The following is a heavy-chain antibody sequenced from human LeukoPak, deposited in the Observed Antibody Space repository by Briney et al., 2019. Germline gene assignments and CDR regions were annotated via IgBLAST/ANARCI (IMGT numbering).Heavy chain of an antibody. V-gene: IGHV7-4-1*02. D-gene: IGHD2-15*01. CDR3: ARANMPRYCSGGSCHNWFDP. CDR2: LNTNTGNP. Sequence: ASVKVSCKASGYTFTSYAMNWVRQAPGQGLEWMGWLNTNTGNPTYAQGFTGRFVFSLDTSVSTAYLQISSLKAEDTAVYYCARANMPRYCSGGSCHNWFDPWGQGTLVTVSS. CDR1: GYTFTSYA. J-gene: IGHJ5*02.